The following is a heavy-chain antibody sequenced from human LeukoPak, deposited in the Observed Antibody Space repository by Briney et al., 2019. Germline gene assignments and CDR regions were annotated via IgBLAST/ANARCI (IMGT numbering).Heavy chain of an antibody. Sequence: GESLKISCKGSGYSFTSYWIGWVRQMPGKGLEWMGIIYPGDSDTRYSLSFQGQVTISADKSISTAYLQWSSLKASDTAMYYCAKASPDDFWSGYTDYWGQGTLVTVSS. J-gene: IGHJ4*02. CDR1: GYSFTSYW. V-gene: IGHV5-51*01. CDR2: IYPGDSDT. CDR3: AKASPDDFWSGYTDY. D-gene: IGHD3-3*01.